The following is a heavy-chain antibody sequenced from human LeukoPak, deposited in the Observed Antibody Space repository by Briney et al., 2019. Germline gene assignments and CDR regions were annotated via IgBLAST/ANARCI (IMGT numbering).Heavy chain of an antibody. V-gene: IGHV4-34*01. Sequence: SETLSLTCAVYGGSFSGYYWSWIRQPPGKGLEWIGEINHSGSTNYNPSLKSRVTISVDTSKNQFSLKLSSVTAADTAVYYCARGVPSIVATIGYYYYYGMDVWGQGTTVTVSS. D-gene: IGHD5-12*01. J-gene: IGHJ6*02. CDR1: GGSFSGYY. CDR2: INHSGST. CDR3: ARGVPSIVATIGYYYYYGMDV.